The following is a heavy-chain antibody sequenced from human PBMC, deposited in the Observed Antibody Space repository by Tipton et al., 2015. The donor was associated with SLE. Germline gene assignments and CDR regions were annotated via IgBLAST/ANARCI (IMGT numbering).Heavy chain of an antibody. CDR2: MYHSGST. CDR3: ARGQGVTSFYGMDV. CDR1: GGSIGSGGYS. Sequence: TLSLTCAVSGGSIGSGGYSWNWIRQPPGKGLEWIAYMYHSGSTYYNPSLKSRVTMSVDTSKNQFSLKLSSVTAVDTAVYYCARGQGVTSFYGMDVWGRGTSVTVSS. D-gene: IGHD2-21*02. V-gene: IGHV4-30-2*01. J-gene: IGHJ6*02.